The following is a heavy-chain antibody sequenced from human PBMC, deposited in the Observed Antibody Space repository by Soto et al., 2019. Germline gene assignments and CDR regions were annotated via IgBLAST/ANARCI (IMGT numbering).Heavy chain of an antibody. CDR3: AGSAAWIQLWSGFDY. Sequence: QVQLVQSGAEVKKPGASVKVSCKASGYTFTSYAMHWVRQAPGQRLEWMGWINAGNGNTKYSQKFQGRVTITRDTSASTAYMELSSLRSEDTAVYYCAGSAAWIQLWSGFDYWGQGTLVTVSS. CDR1: GYTFTSYA. J-gene: IGHJ4*02. V-gene: IGHV1-3*01. D-gene: IGHD5-18*01. CDR2: INAGNGNT.